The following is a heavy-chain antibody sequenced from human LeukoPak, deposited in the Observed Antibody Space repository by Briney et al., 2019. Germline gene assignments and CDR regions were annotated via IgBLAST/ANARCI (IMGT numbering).Heavy chain of an antibody. CDR1: GGSIISSNYY. CDR2: IYQSGSGSS. D-gene: IGHD3-3*01. CDR3: ASTLRFLPYRRFDY. J-gene: IGHJ4*02. V-gene: IGHV4-39*01. Sequence: SETLSLTCSVSGGSIISSNYYWGWIRQPPGKGLEWIGSIYQSGSGSSYYNPSLKSRVTISGNTAKNQFFLRLSSVTAADTAVYYCASTLRFLPYRRFDYWGQGTLVTVPS.